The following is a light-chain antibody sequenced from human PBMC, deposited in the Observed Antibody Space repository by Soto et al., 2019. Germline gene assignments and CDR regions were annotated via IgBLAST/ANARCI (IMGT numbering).Light chain of an antibody. CDR1: QSISTS. J-gene: IGKJ4*01. CDR2: HAS. V-gene: IGKV1-5*01. Sequence: DIQMTQSPSTLSASVGDRVTITCRASQSISTSLTWYQQKPGKAPKLLIYHASSLESGVPSRFSGSGSETEFTLSISSLQPEDFATYFCQQIYSAPLTFGGGTKVDIK. CDR3: QQIYSAPLT.